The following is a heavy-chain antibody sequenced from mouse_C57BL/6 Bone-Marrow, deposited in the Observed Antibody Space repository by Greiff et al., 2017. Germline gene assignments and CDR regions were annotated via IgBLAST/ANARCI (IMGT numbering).Heavy chain of an antibody. CDR2: IDPSDSYT. CDR1: GYTFTSYW. V-gene: IGHV1-59*01. J-gene: IGHJ4*01. CDR3: ARSGYYAMDY. D-gene: IGHD3-2*02. Sequence: VQLQQPGAELVRPGTSVKLSCKASGYTFTSYWMHWVKQRPGQGLEWIGVIDPSDSYTNYNQKFKGKATLTVDKSSSTAYMQLSSLTSEDSAVYFCARSGYYAMDYWGQGTSVTVSS.